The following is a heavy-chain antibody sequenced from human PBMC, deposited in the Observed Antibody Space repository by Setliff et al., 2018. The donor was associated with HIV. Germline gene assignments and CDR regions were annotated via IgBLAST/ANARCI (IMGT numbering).Heavy chain of an antibody. V-gene: IGHV3-48*01. J-gene: IGHJ4*02. CDR2: IYPDSNNI. Sequence: GGSLRLSCAASGFTFSNAWMNWVRQAPGKGLEWVSHIYPDSNNIDYTDSVRGRFTISRDNAKNSLYLQMNSLRAEDAAVYYCATDLHWAFDYWGQGSLVTVSS. CDR1: GFTFSNAW. CDR3: ATDLHWAFDY. D-gene: IGHD7-27*01.